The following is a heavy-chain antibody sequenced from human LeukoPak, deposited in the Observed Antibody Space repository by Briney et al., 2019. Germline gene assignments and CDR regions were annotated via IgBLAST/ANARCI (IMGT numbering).Heavy chain of an antibody. CDR3: ARSRWLQLPFDY. D-gene: IGHD5-24*01. V-gene: IGHV4-39*01. J-gene: IGHJ4*02. Sequence: SETLSLTCTVSGGSISSSSYYWGWIRQSPGKGLEWIGSIYYSGSTYYNPSLKSRVTISVDTSKNQFSLKLSSVTAADTAVYYCARSRWLQLPFDYWGQGTLVTVSS. CDR1: GGSISSSSYY. CDR2: IYYSGST.